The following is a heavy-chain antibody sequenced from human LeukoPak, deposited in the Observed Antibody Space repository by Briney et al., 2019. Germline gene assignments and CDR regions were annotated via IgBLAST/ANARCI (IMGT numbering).Heavy chain of an antibody. CDR2: IYYDGST. CDR3: ARNILFAFDI. CDR1: GLTVSSSY. V-gene: IGHV3-53*01. Sequence: GSKRLSCAASGLTVSSSYMSWVSQAPGKGLEWVSIIYYDGSTYYADSMKGRFTISRDNSKNTLYLQVNSLRAEDTAMYYCARNILFAFDIWGQGTMATVPS. J-gene: IGHJ3*02.